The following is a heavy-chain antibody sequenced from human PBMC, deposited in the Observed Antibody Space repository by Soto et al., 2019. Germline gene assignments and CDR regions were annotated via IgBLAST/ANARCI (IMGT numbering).Heavy chain of an antibody. CDR2: IKTRADNYAT. Sequence: EVQLVESGGGLVQPGGSLKISCAASGIIFSDSAIHWVRQASGRGLEWVGRIKTRADNYATEYVASVKGLFTIFWEDSKNTAYLQMNSLKTEDTAVYFCTRLSQSGVFCFDLWGQGTLVTVSS. D-gene: IGHD3-10*01. CDR3: TRLSQSGVFCFDL. CDR1: GIIFSDSA. V-gene: IGHV3-73*02. J-gene: IGHJ5*02.